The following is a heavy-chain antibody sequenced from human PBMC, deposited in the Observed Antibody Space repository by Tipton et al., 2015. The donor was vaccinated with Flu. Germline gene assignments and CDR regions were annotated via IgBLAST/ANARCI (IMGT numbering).Heavy chain of an antibody. Sequence: LRLSCSVSGDSIGSDYYWGWIRQPPGKGLEWLGNIHRSGNTYYNSSLKSRVTISLDKSNNQFSLRLVSVTATDTALYYCATTTYYYGSGSHDYWGQGTLVTVSS. CDR2: IHRSGNT. V-gene: IGHV4-38-2*01. CDR1: GDSIGSDYY. CDR3: ATTTYYYGSGSHDY. D-gene: IGHD3-10*01. J-gene: IGHJ4*02.